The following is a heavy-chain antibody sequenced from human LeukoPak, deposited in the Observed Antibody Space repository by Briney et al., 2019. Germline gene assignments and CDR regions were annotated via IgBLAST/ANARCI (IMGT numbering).Heavy chain of an antibody. D-gene: IGHD2-15*01. CDR2: ISSSSSTI. V-gene: IGHV3-48*01. J-gene: IGHJ5*02. Sequence: GGSLRLSCAASGFTFSSYSMNWVRQAPGKGLEWVSYISSSSSTIYYADSVKGRFTISRDNAKNSLYLQMNSLRAEDTAVYYCASHGAYCSGGSCYSNWFDPWGQGTLVTVSS. CDR1: GFTFSSYS. CDR3: ASHGAYCSGGSCYSNWFDP.